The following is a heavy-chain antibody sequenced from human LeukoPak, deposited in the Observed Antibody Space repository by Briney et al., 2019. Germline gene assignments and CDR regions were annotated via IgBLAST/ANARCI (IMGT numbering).Heavy chain of an antibody. J-gene: IGHJ4*02. CDR2: INHSGST. CDR3: ARRHYDFWTTKGYFDY. V-gene: IGHV4-34*01. D-gene: IGHD3-3*01. CDR1: GGSFSGYY. Sequence: SETLSLTCAVYGGSFSGYYWSWIRQPPGKGLEWIGEINHSGSTNYNPSLKSRVTISVDTSKNQLSLKLSSVTAADTAVYYCARRHYDFWTTKGYFDYWGQGTLVTVSS.